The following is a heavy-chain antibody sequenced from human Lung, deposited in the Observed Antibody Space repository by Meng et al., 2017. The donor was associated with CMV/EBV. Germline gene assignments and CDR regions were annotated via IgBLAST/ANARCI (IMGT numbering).Heavy chain of an antibody. J-gene: IGHJ4*02. CDR1: GDSISSSDYY. CDR3: ARARFDY. V-gene: IGHV4-39*07. CDR2: MYYSGST. Sequence: SETLSLTCTVSGDSISSSDYYWAWIRQPPGKGLEWIGSMYYSGSTYYNPSLKSRVTISVDTSKNQFSLKLSSVTAADTAVYYCARARFDYWGQGTLVTVSS.